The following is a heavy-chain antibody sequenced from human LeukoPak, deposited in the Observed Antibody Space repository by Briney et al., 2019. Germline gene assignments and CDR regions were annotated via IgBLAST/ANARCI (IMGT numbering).Heavy chain of an antibody. CDR1: GASISGFY. J-gene: IGHJ4*02. CDR3: ARDVLAAAGTYDY. CDR2: IYYSGST. Sequence: SETLSLTCTVSGASISGFYWSWIRQPPGKGLEWIGSIYYSGSTNYNPSLKSRVTISADRFKNQLSLKLSTVTAADTAVYFCARDVLAAAGTYDYWGQGTLVTVSS. D-gene: IGHD6-13*01. V-gene: IGHV4-59*01.